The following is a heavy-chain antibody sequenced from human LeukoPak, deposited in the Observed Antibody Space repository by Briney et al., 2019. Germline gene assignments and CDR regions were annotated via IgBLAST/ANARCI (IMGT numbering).Heavy chain of an antibody. V-gene: IGHV3-23*01. D-gene: IGHD5-12*01. J-gene: IGHJ4*02. CDR3: ARDLGGNDSI. CDR2: ISGGGGST. Sequence: GGSLRLSCAASGFSFSSYAMSWVRQSPGKGLEWVSAISGGGGSTHYADSVRGRFTISRDNSKNTLYLQMNSLRPEDTAVYYCARDLGGNDSIWGQGTLVTVSS. CDR1: GFSFSSYA.